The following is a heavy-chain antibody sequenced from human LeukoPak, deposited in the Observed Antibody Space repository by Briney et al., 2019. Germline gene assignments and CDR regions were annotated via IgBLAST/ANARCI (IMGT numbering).Heavy chain of an antibody. D-gene: IGHD4-23*01. CDR1: GGSISSYY. CDR2: IYYSGST. Sequence: PSETLSLTCTVSGGSISSYYWSWIRQPPGKGLEWIGYIYYSGSTNYNPSLKSRVTISVDTSKNQFSLKLSSVTAADTAVYYCAKIGGNVVYWGQGTLVTVSS. V-gene: IGHV4-59*12. J-gene: IGHJ4*02. CDR3: AKIGGNVVY.